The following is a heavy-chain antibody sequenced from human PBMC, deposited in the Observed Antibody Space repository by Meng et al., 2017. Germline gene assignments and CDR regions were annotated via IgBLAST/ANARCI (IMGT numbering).Heavy chain of an antibody. D-gene: IGHD5-24*01. Sequence: SCTVSGGSISSGGYYWSWIRQHPGKGLEWIGYIYYSGSTYYNPSLKSLVTISVDTSKNQFSLKLSSVTAADTAVYYCARGRRPNWFDPWGQGTLVTVSS. CDR1: GGSISSGGYY. CDR2: IYYSGST. V-gene: IGHV4-31*01. J-gene: IGHJ5*02. CDR3: ARGRRPNWFDP.